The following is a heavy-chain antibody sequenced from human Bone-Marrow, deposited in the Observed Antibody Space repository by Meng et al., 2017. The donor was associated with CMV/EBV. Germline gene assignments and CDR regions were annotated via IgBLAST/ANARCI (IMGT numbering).Heavy chain of an antibody. D-gene: IGHD3-22*01. CDR1: GYTFTSYG. CDR3: ARERGVTMIVVVRSYYYYGMDV. V-gene: IGHV1-18*01. Sequence: ASVKVSCKASGYTFTSYGISWVRQAPGQGLEWMGWISAYNGNTNYAQKLQGRVTMTTDTSTSTAYMELRSLRSDDTAVYYCARERGVTMIVVVRSYYYYGMDVWGQGTTVTVSS. CDR2: ISAYNGNT. J-gene: IGHJ6*01.